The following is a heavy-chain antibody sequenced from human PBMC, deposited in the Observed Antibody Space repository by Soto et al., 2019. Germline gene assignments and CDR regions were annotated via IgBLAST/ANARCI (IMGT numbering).Heavy chain of an antibody. J-gene: IGHJ4*02. CDR2: ISYDGSDE. CDR3: ARGPYYGSGTLDF. D-gene: IGHD3-10*01. Sequence: QVQLVESGGNMVQPGWSLTVSCAASGFTFNTFGMHWARQAPGKGLEWVAVISYDGSDEYYADSVKGRFTISRDNSMNTLSLPMNSLSVAATGVYYCARGPYYGSGTLDFWGQGTLVTVSS. CDR1: GFTFNTFG. V-gene: IGHV3-30*03.